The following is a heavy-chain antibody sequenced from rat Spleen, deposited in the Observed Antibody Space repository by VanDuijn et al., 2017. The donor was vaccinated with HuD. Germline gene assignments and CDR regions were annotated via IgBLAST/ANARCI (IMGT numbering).Heavy chain of an antibody. CDR3: TRESLPGYNSHWFVY. V-gene: IGHV2-15*01. J-gene: IGHJ3*01. CDR2: LWSGGST. D-gene: IGHD1-4*01. Sequence: QVQLKESGPGLVQPSQTLSLTCTVSGFSLTNFGVTWVRQPPGKGLEWIGTLWSGGSTDYSSALKSRLSISRDTSKSQLHLKMNSLQTEDTAMYFCTRESLPGYNSHWFVYWGQGTLVTVSS. CDR1: GFSLTNFG.